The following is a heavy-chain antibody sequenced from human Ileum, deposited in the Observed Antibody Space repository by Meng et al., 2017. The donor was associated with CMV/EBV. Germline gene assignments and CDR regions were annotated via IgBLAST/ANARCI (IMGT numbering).Heavy chain of an antibody. CDR1: GYSFTTYW. V-gene: IGHV5-51*01. Sequence: GESLKISCKTSGYSFTTYWIGWVRQMPGKGLEWMGYIYPDDSDTKYSPSFEGQVTISVDKSITTAYLHFSSLKASDTAVYFCARPQPFDHWGQGTLVTVSS. J-gene: IGHJ4*02. CDR3: ARPQPFDH. CDR2: IYPDDSDT.